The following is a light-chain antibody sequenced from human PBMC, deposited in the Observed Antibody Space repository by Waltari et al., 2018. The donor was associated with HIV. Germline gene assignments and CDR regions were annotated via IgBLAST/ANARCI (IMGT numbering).Light chain of an antibody. V-gene: IGLV1-44*01. CDR3: AAWDDTLKVYV. J-gene: IGLJ1*01. Sequence: QSVLAQPPSVSGAPGQRVTISCSGSGSNIRSNYVNWYQQLPVTAPRVLIYNDDQRPSGVPARFSGSKAGTTASLAISGLQSEDEADYYCAAWDDTLKVYVFGTGTKVTVL. CDR1: GSNIRSNY. CDR2: NDD.